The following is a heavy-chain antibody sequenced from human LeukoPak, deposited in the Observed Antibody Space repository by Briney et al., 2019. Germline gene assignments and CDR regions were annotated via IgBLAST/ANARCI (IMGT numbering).Heavy chain of an antibody. CDR3: AKDRGTIFGVVIRHSYYMDV. CDR2: ISDSGDST. Sequence: GGSLRLSCAASGFTFSNFGISWVRQAPGKGLEWVSAISDSGDSTYYADYVKGRFTISRDNSKNMLYLQMNSLRVEDTAIYYCAKDRGTIFGVVIRHSYYMDVWGKGTTVTVSS. CDR1: GFTFSNFG. J-gene: IGHJ6*03. D-gene: IGHD3-3*01. V-gene: IGHV3-23*01.